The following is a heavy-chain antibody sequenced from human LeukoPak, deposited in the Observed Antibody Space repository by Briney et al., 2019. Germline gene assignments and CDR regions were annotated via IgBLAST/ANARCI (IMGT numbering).Heavy chain of an antibody. D-gene: IGHD2-2*01. CDR2: ISGSGGST. V-gene: IGHV3-23*01. CDR1: GLTFSSYA. CDR3: AKALVVVPAAILYFDY. Sequence: PGGSLRLSCAASGLTFSSYAMSWVRQAPGKGLEWVSAISGSGGSTYYADSVKGRFTISRDNSKNTLYLQMNSLRAEDTAVYYCAKALVVVPAAILYFDYWGQGTLVTVSS. J-gene: IGHJ4*02.